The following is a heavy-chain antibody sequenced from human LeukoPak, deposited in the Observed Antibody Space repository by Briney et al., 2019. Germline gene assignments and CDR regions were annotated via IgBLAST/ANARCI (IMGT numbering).Heavy chain of an antibody. Sequence: ASVKVSCKASGYTFTSYDINWVRQATGQGLEWMGWMNPNSGNTGYAQKFQGRVTITRNTSISTAYMELSSLRSEDTAVYYCARGPNWCSGGSCYDLNLFDYWGQGTLVTVSS. CDR2: MNPNSGNT. CDR3: ARGPNWCSGGSCYDLNLFDY. D-gene: IGHD2-15*01. V-gene: IGHV1-8*03. CDR1: GYTFTSYD. J-gene: IGHJ4*02.